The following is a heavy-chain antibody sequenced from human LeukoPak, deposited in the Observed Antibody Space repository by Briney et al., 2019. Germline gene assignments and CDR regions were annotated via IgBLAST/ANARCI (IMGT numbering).Heavy chain of an antibody. D-gene: IGHD3-3*01. CDR2: INPSGGST. CDR1: GYTFTSYY. Sequence: ASVKVSCKASGYTFTSYYMHWVRQAPGQGLEWMGIINPSGGSTSYAQKFQGRVTMTRDTSTSTVYMELSSLRSEDTAVYCCAREASPYDFWSGYYTRIFDYWGQGTLVTVSS. J-gene: IGHJ4*02. V-gene: IGHV1-46*01. CDR3: AREASPYDFWSGYYTRIFDY.